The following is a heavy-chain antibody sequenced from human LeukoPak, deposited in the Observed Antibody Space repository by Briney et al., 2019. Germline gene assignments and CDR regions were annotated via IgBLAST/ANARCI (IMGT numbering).Heavy chain of an antibody. D-gene: IGHD2-15*01. V-gene: IGHV4-31*01. Sequence: TLSLTCTVSGGSISSGGYYWRWIRQHPGKGLEWIGYIYYSGSTYYNPSLKSLVTISVDTSKNQFSLKLSSVTAADTAVYYCARDRQRGDIRIWGQGAMVTVSS. CDR3: ARDRQRGDIRI. CDR2: IYYSGST. J-gene: IGHJ3*02. CDR1: GGSISSGGYY.